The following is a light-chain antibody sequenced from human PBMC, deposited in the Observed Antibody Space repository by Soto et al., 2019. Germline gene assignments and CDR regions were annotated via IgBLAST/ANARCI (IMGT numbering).Light chain of an antibody. J-gene: IGKJ5*01. V-gene: IGKV1-39*01. CDR1: QSISSY. CDR2: AAS. Sequence: DIQMTQSPSSLSASVGDRVTITCRASQSISSYLNGYQQKPGKAPKLLIYAASSLQSGVPSRFSGTGSGTDFTLTISSLQPEDFATYYCQQSYSTLIPFGQGTRLEIK. CDR3: QQSYSTLIP.